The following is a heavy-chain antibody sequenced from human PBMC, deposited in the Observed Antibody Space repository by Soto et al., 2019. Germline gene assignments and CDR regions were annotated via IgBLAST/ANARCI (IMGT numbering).Heavy chain of an antibody. Sequence: TPSPTCPVSCGSISSGGYYWGWIRPHPGKGLEWIGYIYYSGSTYYNPSLKSRVTISVDTSKNQFSLKLSSVTAADTAVYYCARVERNYYGSGTFFDYWGQGTLVTVSS. D-gene: IGHD3-10*01. J-gene: IGHJ4*02. CDR1: CGSISSGGYY. CDR3: ARVERNYYGSGTFFDY. V-gene: IGHV4-31*03. CDR2: IYYSGST.